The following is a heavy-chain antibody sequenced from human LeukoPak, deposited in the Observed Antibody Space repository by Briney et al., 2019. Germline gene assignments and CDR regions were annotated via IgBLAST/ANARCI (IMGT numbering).Heavy chain of an antibody. CDR1: GFTFRNYW. V-gene: IGHV3-7*03. Sequence: GASLRLSCAASGFTFRNYWMTWVRQAPGKGLEWVANIKQDGSEKNYVDSVKGRFSISRDNAKNSLYLQMNSLRAEDTAVYYCARHSNGWSEGTYWGQGTLVTVTS. CDR2: IKQDGSEK. J-gene: IGHJ4*02. D-gene: IGHD6-19*01. CDR3: ARHSNGWSEGTY.